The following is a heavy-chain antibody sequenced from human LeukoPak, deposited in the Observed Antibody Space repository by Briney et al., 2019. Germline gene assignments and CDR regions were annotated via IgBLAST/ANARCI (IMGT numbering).Heavy chain of an antibody. CDR2: ISGSGGST. Sequence: GGSLRLSCAASGFTFSSYAMSWVRQAPGKGLEWVSAISGSGGSTYYADPVKGRFTISRDNSKNTLYLQMNSLRAEDTAVYYCAKDGSDYDFWSGYLPRYGMDVWGQGTTVTVSS. V-gene: IGHV3-23*01. J-gene: IGHJ6*02. D-gene: IGHD3-3*01. CDR3: AKDGSDYDFWSGYLPRYGMDV. CDR1: GFTFSSYA.